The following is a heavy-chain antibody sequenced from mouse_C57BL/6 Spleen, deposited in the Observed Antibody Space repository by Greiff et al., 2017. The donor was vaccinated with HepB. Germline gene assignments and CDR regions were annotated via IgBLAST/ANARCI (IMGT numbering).Heavy chain of an antibody. J-gene: IGHJ4*01. CDR1: GYTFTSYW. CDR2: IDPSDSYT. CDR3: ARCYYCNYVGYYAMDY. Sequence: QVQLQQPGAELVMPGASVKLSCKASGYTFTSYWMHWVKQRPGQGLEWIGEIDPSDSYTNYNHKFKGKSTLTVDKSSSTAYMQLSSLTTEDSAVYYCARCYYCNYVGYYAMDYWGQGTSGTVSS. V-gene: IGHV1-69*01. D-gene: IGHD2-1*01.